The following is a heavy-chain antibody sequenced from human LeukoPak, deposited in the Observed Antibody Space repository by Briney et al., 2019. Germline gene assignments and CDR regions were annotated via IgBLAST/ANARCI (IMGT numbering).Heavy chain of an antibody. V-gene: IGHV3-23*01. J-gene: IGHJ4*02. CDR3: ARRGYSYGLYYFDY. D-gene: IGHD5-18*01. Sequence: GGSLRLSCGASGFTFSSYGMSWVRQAPGKGLEWVSAISGSGGRTQYADSVKGRFTISRDNSKNTLYLQMNSLRAEDTAVYYCARRGYSYGLYYFDYWGQGTLVTVSS. CDR2: ISGSGGRT. CDR1: GFTFSSYG.